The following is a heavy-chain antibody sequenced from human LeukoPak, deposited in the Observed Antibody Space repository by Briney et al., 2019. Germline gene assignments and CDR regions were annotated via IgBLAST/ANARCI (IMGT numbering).Heavy chain of an antibody. V-gene: IGHV3-7*01. J-gene: IGHJ4*02. CDR2: IKQDGSDI. CDR3: ARDILRVGVPFYFDY. CDR1: GFIFGDYW. Sequence: PGGSLRLSCAASGFIFGDYWMSWVRQAPEKGLEWVGMIKQDGSDIHYVDSVKGRFTISRDNAKNSLYLQMDSLRAEDTAVYSRARDILRVGVPFYFDYWGQGNLVTVSS. D-gene: IGHD1-26*01.